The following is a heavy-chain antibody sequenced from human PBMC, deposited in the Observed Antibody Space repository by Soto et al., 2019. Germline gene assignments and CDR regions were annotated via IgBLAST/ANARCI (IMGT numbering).Heavy chain of an antibody. Sequence: QLQESGPGLVKPSETLSLTCTVSGGSIISSNFYWGWIRQPPGKGLDWIGSVEYGGSTYDNPSLKSRVTLSADTSNNQFSLKLTSVTAADTAIYYCARHVRGAVTMNWFDPWGHGTLVTVSS. CDR2: VEYGGST. CDR3: ARHVRGAVTMNWFDP. CDR1: GGSIISSNFY. J-gene: IGHJ5*02. V-gene: IGHV4-39*01. D-gene: IGHD3-10*02.